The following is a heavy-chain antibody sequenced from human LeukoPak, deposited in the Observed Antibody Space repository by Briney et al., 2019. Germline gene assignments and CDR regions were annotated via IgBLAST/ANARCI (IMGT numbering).Heavy chain of an antibody. J-gene: IGHJ4*02. Sequence: SETLSLTCTVSGVSVSSGSYYWSWIRQPPGKGLEWIGYIYYSGSINYNPSLKSRVTISVDTSKNQFSLKLSSVTAADTAVYYCARDHRGSYYLYYFDYWGQGTLVTVSS. CDR3: ARDHRGSYYLYYFDY. CDR1: GVSVSSGSYY. V-gene: IGHV4-61*01. CDR2: IYYSGSI. D-gene: IGHD1-26*01.